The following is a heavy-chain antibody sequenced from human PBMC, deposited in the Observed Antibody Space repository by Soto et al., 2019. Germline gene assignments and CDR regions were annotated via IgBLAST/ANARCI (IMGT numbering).Heavy chain of an antibody. J-gene: IGHJ6*02. CDR2: IYYSGST. CDR1: GGSISSYY. CDR3: ARDQHSYDILTGYYNGGMDV. V-gene: IGHV4-59*01. Sequence: PSETLSLTCTVSGGSISSYYWSWIRQPPGKGLEWIGYIYYSGSTNYNPSLKSRVTISVDTSKNQFSLKLSSVTAADTAVYYCARDQHSYDILTGYYNGGMDVWGQGTTVTVSS. D-gene: IGHD3-9*01.